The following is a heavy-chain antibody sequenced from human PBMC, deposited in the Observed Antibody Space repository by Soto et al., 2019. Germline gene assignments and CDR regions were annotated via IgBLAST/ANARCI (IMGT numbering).Heavy chain of an antibody. V-gene: IGHV3-30*14. D-gene: IGHD6-19*01. J-gene: IGHJ4*02. CDR1: GFTLASHA. CDR2: ASFDGSVK. Sequence: QVQLVESGGGVVQPGKSLTLSCVGSGFTLASHAMHWVRQAPGKGLEWVAVASFDGSVKYYADSVKGRFSISRENSKNTFFLQMSSLRPEDTAVYFCARDRSGGWLGGPDYWGLGILVTVAS. CDR3: ARDRSGGWLGGPDY.